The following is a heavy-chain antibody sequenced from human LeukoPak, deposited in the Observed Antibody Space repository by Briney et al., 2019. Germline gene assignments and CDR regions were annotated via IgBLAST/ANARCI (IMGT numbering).Heavy chain of an antibody. CDR1: GGSISSYY. CDR2: IYTSGST. J-gene: IGHJ4*02. V-gene: IGHV4-4*09. CDR3: AAAGWLVRVFDY. D-gene: IGHD6-19*01. Sequence: SETLSLTCTVSGGSISSYYWSWIRQPPGKGLEWIGYIYTSGSTNYNPSLKSRVTISVDTSKNQFSLKLSSVTAADTAVYYCAAAGWLVRVFDYWGQGTLVTVSS.